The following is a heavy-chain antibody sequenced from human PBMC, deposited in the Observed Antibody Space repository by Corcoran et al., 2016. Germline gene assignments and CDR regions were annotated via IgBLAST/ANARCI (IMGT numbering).Heavy chain of an antibody. CDR1: GGSISSSSYY. Sequence: QQLQVSGPGLVKPSETLSLTCTVSGGSISSSSYYWGWIRQPPGKGLEWIGSIYYSGSTYYNPSLKSRVTISVDTSKNQFSLKLSSVTAADTAVYYCASREPRSSGYYYWGQGTLVTVSS. D-gene: IGHD3-22*01. V-gene: IGHV4-39*07. CDR3: ASREPRSSGYYY. J-gene: IGHJ4*02. CDR2: IYYSGST.